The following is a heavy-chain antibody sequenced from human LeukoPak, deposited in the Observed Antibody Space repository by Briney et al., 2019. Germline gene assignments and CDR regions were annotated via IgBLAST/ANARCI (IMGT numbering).Heavy chain of an antibody. CDR2: VYYSGST. CDR1: GGSISSYY. Sequence: PSETLSLTCTVSGGSISSYYWSWIRQPPGKGLEWIGYVYYSGSTNYNPSLKSRVTISVDTSKNQFSLKLTSVTAADTAVYYCARGDSGSFSQFDCWGQGTLVTVSS. CDR3: ARGDSGSFSQFDC. J-gene: IGHJ4*02. V-gene: IGHV4-59*01. D-gene: IGHD1-26*01.